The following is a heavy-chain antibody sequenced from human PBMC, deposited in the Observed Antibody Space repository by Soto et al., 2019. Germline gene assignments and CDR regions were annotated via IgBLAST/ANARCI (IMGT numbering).Heavy chain of an antibody. J-gene: IGHJ4*02. CDR1: GFNFSNYG. D-gene: IGHD6-19*01. Sequence: QVQLVESGGGVVQPGRSLRLSCVASGFNFSNYGMHWVRQAPGQGLEWVSVIWYDGSSTYYADSAKGRFTISRDISKNTLYLQMNSLRAEDTAVYYCARDHASGKDFFEHWGQGTLVTVS. CDR2: IWYDGSST. CDR3: ARDHASGKDFFEH. V-gene: IGHV3-33*01.